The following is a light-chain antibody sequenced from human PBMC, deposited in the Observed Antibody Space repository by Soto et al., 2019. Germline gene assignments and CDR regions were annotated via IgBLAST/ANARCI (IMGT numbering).Light chain of an antibody. Sequence: EVVLTQSPDTLSLPPGERATLSCTASQRVGSNLAWYQQKPGRAPRLLIYGAGTRATGIPDTFSGSGSETAFTLTISSLQPDDFAVYYCQQYRDWPQTFGQGTKVDI. V-gene: IGKV3-15*01. CDR1: QRVGSN. CDR3: QQYRDWPQT. CDR2: GAG. J-gene: IGKJ1*01.